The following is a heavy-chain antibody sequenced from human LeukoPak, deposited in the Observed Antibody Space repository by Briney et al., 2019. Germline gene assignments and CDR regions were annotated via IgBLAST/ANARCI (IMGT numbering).Heavy chain of an antibody. V-gene: IGHV4-59*01. CDR3: VRSRPYDTTGYNPTYYFDS. Sequence: SETLSLTCTVSGGSTIGSYWTWIRQSPGKGLEWIGYVYNTVDVNYSPSFQSRVTISVDMFKNYFSLSLKSVTAADTAIYYCVRSRPYDTTGYNPTYYFDSWGQGALVTVSS. D-gene: IGHD3-22*01. CDR1: GGSTIGSY. J-gene: IGHJ4*02. CDR2: VYNTVDV.